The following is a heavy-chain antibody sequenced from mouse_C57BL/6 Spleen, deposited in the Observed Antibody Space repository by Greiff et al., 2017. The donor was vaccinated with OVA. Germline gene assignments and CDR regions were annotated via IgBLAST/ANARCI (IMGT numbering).Heavy chain of an antibody. Sequence: VQLQQSGPELVKPGASVKMSCKASRYTFTDYNMHWVKQSHGKSLEWIGYINPNNGGTSYNQKFKGKATLTVNKSSSTAYMELRSLTSEDSAVYYCAGGSNWYFDVWGTGTTVTVSS. D-gene: IGHD5-1*01. CDR3: AGGSNWYFDV. CDR1: RYTFTDYN. J-gene: IGHJ1*03. CDR2: INPNNGGT. V-gene: IGHV1-22*01.